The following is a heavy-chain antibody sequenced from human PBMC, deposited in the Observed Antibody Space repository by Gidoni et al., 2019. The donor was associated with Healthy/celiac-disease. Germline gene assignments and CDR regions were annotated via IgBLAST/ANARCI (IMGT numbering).Heavy chain of an antibody. V-gene: IGHV1-46*03. D-gene: IGHD6-19*01. J-gene: IGHJ6*02. CDR3: ARDSGYSSGWYASYYYGMDV. Sequence: QVQLVQSGAEVKKPGASVKVSCKASGYTFTSYYMHWVRQAPGQGLEWMGIINPSGGSTSYAQKFQGRVTMTRDTSTSTVYMELSSLRSEDTAVYYCARDSGYSSGWYASYYYGMDVWGQGTTVTVSS. CDR1: GYTFTSYY. CDR2: INPSGGST.